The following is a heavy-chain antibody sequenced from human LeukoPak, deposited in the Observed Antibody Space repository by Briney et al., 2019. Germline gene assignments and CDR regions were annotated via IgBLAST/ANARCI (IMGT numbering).Heavy chain of an antibody. D-gene: IGHD3-22*01. CDR1: GYTFTNYG. J-gene: IGHJ4*02. CDR2: ISAYNGNT. CDR3: ARDLLYYYDSSAASDY. V-gene: IGHV1-18*01. Sequence: ASVKVSCKASGYTFTNYGISWVRQAPGQGLEWMGWISAYNGNTNYAQKLQGRVTMTTDTSTSTAYMVLRSLRSDDTAVYYCARDLLYYYDSSAASDYWGQGTLVTVSS.